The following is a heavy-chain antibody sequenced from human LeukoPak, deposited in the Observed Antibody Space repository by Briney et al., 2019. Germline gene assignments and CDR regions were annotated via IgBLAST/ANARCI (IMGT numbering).Heavy chain of an antibody. CDR1: GFTFSSYA. CDR2: ISGSGGST. Sequence: GGSLRLSCAASGFTFSSYAMSWVRQAPGKGLEWVSAISGSGGSTYYADSVKGRFTISRDNSKNTLYLQMNNLRAEDTAVYYCASTLTYYDFWSGYPVDYWGQGTLVTVSS. J-gene: IGHJ4*02. CDR3: ASTLTYYDFWSGYPVDY. V-gene: IGHV3-23*01. D-gene: IGHD3-3*01.